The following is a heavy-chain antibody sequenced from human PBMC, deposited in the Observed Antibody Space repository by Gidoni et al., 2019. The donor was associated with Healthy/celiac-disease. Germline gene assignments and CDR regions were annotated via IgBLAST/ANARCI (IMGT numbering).Heavy chain of an antibody. V-gene: IGHV6-1*01. D-gene: IGHD5-18*01. CDR3: ARADTAMVIGATDAFDF. Sequence: QVQMQQSGPGLGKPSQTLSLTWAISGDRVSSNRAAWNWSRQAPSRGLEWLGRTYYRSKWDNDYAVSVKSRITINPDTSKNHFSLQLNSVTPEDTAVYYCARADTAMVIGATDAFDFWGQGTMVTVSS. CDR2: TYYRSKWDN. CDR1: GDRVSSNRAA. J-gene: IGHJ3*01.